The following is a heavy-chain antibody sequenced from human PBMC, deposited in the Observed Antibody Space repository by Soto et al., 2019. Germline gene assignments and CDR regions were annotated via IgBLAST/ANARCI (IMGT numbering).Heavy chain of an antibody. CDR2: IRSKTDGGTT. J-gene: IGHJ4*02. V-gene: IGHV3-15*01. Sequence: GSLRLSCAASGFTFSNAWMSWVRQAPGKGLEGVGRIRSKTDGGTTDFAAPGKGRFFFSSDASNNTLYLQMYSLKTEPTPVYSCTTVGGTVIYDYWGQGTLDTGSA. CDR1: GFTFSNAW. D-gene: IGHD4-17*01. CDR3: TTVGGTVIYDY.